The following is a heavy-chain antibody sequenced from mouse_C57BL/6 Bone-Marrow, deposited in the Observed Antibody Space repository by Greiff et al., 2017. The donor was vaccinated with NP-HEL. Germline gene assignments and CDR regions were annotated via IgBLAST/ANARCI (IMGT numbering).Heavy chain of an antibody. CDR3: ASDYGSSYSYFDY. D-gene: IGHD1-1*01. Sequence: VQLKESGPGLVKPSQSLSLTCSVTGYSITSGYYWNWIRQFPGNKLEWMGYISYDGSNNYNPSLKNRISITRDTSKNQFFLKLNSVTTEDTATYYCASDYGSSYSYFDYWGQGTTLTVSS. CDR2: ISYDGSN. V-gene: IGHV3-6*01. J-gene: IGHJ2*01. CDR1: GYSITSGYY.